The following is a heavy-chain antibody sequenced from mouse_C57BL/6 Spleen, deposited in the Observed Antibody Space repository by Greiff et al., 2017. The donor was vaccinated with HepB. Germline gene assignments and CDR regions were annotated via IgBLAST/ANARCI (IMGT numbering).Heavy chain of an antibody. CDR3: ARRGVVDSYCFDY. J-gene: IGHJ2*01. Sequence: VHLVESGPELVKPGASVKISCKASGYAFSSSWMNWVKQRPGKGLEWIGRIYPGDGDTNYNGKFKGKATLTADKSSSTAYMQLSSLTSEDSAVYFCARRGVVDSYCFDYWGQGTTLTVSS. V-gene: IGHV1-82*01. CDR1: GYAFSSSW. D-gene: IGHD1-1*01. CDR2: IYPGDGDT.